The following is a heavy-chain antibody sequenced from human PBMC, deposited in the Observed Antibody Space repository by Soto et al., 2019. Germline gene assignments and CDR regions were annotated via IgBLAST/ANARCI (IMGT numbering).Heavy chain of an antibody. V-gene: IGHV4-30-4*01. CDR1: GGAITSGDYY. D-gene: IGHD3-16*02. CDR2: ISYSGNT. CDR3: ARTNYDYVWGSYRFDY. Sequence: QVQLQESGPGLVKPSQTLSLACTVSGGAITSGDYYWSWIRKPPGKGLEWIGYISYSGNTYFNPSLKSRVTISVDTSKTQFSLKLTSVTAADTAVYYCARTNYDYVWGSYRFDYWGQGTLVTVSS. J-gene: IGHJ4*02.